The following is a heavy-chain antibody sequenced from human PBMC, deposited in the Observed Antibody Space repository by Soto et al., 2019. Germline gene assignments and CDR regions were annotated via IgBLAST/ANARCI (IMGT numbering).Heavy chain of an antibody. CDR3: AREEYSRIHFDY. Sequence: QVQLVESGGGVVQPGRSLRLSCAASGFTFSSYAMHWVRQAPGKGLEWVAVISYDGSNKYYADSVKGRFTISRDNSKNTLYLEMNSLRAEVTAVYYCAREEYSRIHFDYWGQGTLVTVSS. D-gene: IGHD5-18*01. J-gene: IGHJ4*02. V-gene: IGHV3-30-3*01. CDR2: ISYDGSNK. CDR1: GFTFSSYA.